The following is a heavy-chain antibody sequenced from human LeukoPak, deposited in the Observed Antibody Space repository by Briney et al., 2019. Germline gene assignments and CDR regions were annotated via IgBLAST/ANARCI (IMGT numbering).Heavy chain of an antibody. V-gene: IGHV1-3*01. Sequence: ASVKVSCKASGYTFTSYAMHWVRQAPGQRLEWMGWINAGNGNTKYSQKFQGRVTITGDTSASTAYMELSSLRSEDTAVYYCARGLEMYYDSSGYYLDYWGQGTLVTVSS. J-gene: IGHJ4*02. CDR2: INAGNGNT. CDR3: ARGLEMYYDSSGYYLDY. CDR1: GYTFTSYA. D-gene: IGHD3-22*01.